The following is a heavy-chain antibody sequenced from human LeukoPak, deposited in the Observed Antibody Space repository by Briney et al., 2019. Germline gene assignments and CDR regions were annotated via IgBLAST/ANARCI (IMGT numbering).Heavy chain of an antibody. Sequence: GGSLRLSCAASGFTFSSYSMNWVRQAPGKGLEWVSSISSSSGYIYYADSVKGRFTISRDNAKNSLYLQVNSLRAEDAAVYYCARDSPINYYDSSGYPSYFDYWGQGTLVTVSS. J-gene: IGHJ4*02. V-gene: IGHV3-21*01. CDR3: ARDSPINYYDSSGYPSYFDY. CDR2: ISSSSGYI. CDR1: GFTFSSYS. D-gene: IGHD3-22*01.